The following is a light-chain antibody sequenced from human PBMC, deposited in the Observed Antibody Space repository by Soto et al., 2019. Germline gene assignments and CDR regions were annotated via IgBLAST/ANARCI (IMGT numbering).Light chain of an antibody. CDR2: EVS. Sequence: QSALTQPASVSGSPGQSITISCTGTSSDIGYYNYVSWHQQHPGKAPKLMIYEVSNRPSGVSNRFSGSKSGNTASLTISGLQAEDEADYYCTSYTTSSTYVFGTGTKVTVL. CDR1: SSDIGYYNY. CDR3: TSYTTSSTYV. J-gene: IGLJ1*01. V-gene: IGLV2-14*01.